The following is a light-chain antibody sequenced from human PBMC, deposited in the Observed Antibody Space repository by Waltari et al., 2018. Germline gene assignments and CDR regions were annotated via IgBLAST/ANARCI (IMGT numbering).Light chain of an antibody. CDR1: QSVSNNN. Sequence: EFVLTQSPGTLSLSPGERATPSCRASQSVSNNNLAWYQQKAGQAPRLLIYGASTRLTGIPDRFSGSGSGTDFTLTISRLEPGDFAVYYCQQYRSSPPYTFGQGTKLEI. J-gene: IGKJ2*01. V-gene: IGKV3-20*01. CDR3: QQYRSSPPYT. CDR2: GAS.